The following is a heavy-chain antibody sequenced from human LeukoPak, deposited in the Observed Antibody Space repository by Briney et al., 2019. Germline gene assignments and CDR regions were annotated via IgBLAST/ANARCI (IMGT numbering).Heavy chain of an antibody. V-gene: IGHV4-34*01. J-gene: IGHJ3*02. D-gene: IGHD3-10*01. CDR1: GGSFSGYY. CDR3: ARHSPVITMVRGVRGAFDI. CDR2: INHSGST. Sequence: SETLSLTCAVYGGSFSGYYWSWIRQPPGKGLEWIGEINHSGSTNYNPSLKSRVTISVDTSKNQFSLKLSSVTAADTAVYYCARHSPVITMVRGVRGAFDIWGQGTMVTVSS.